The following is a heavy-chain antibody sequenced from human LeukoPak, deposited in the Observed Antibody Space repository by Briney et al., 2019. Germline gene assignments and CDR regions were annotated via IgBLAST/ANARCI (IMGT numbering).Heavy chain of an antibody. V-gene: IGHV1-2*02. D-gene: IGHD3-10*01. CDR3: AAEDTLTRSYDF. CDR1: GYTFTSYD. CDR2: INPKFGGT. J-gene: IGHJ4*02. Sequence: GASVKVSCKASGYTFTSYDINWVRQAPGQGLEWTGWINPKFGGTNYAPKLQVRASMTWDTAINTAYMELRSLTSDDTAVYYCAAEDTLTRSYDFWGQGALVTVSS.